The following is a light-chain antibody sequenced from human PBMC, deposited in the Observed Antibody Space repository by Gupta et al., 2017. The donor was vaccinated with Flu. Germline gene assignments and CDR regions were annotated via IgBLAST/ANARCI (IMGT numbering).Light chain of an antibody. CDR2: GAS. J-gene: IGKJ4*01. CDR1: QNIRSN. CDR3: QQENDGPPSIT. Sequence: TLVVSPGERATLPCRASQNIRSNLAWYKQKRGQAPRLLIYGASTRAKGGKARCSGSGAGTEFNLTISSRQSDDFEVYWCQQENDGPPSITFGGGTKVESK. V-gene: IGKV3-15*01.